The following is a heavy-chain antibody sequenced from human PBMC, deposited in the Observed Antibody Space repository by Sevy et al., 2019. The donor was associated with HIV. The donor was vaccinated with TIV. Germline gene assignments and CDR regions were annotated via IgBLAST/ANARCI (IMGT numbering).Heavy chain of an antibody. CDR2: FDPEDGET. D-gene: IGHD3-22*01. Sequence: ASVKASCKVSGYTLTKLAMHWVRQAPGKGLEWMGTFDPEDGETIYAQKFQGRVTMTEDTSIDTAYMELSSLRSEDTAVFYCAITKDYYDNSGSPFDYWGQGTLVTVSS. V-gene: IGHV1-24*01. CDR1: GYTLTKLA. J-gene: IGHJ4*02. CDR3: AITKDYYDNSGSPFDY.